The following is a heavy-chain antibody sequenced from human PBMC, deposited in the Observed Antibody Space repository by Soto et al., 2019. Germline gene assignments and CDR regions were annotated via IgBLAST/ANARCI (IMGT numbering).Heavy chain of an antibody. J-gene: IGHJ5*01. CDR2: TYYRSKWYH. V-gene: IGHV6-1*01. Sequence: QVQLQQSGPGLVKPSQTLSLTCAISGESVSTNSATWDWIRQSPSRGLEWLGRTYYRSKWYHDYAVSVKGRXTXNXXTSNNQLSLPLNSVTPDDTAVYYCARLIGDSWLDSWGQGTLVTVSS. D-gene: IGHD2-8*01. CDR1: GESVSTNSAT. CDR3: ARLIGDSWLDS.